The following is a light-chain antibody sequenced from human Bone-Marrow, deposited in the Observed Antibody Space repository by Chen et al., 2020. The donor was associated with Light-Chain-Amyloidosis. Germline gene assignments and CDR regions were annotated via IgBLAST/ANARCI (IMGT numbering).Light chain of an antibody. V-gene: IGKV1-27*01. CDR1: QGIGNY. CDR3: LKHENAPWT. CDR2: AAT. Sequence: DIQMTQSPSSLSASVGDRVTLTCRASQGIGNYVAWYQQKPGKVPKLLISAATTLQSGVPSRFSGSGSGTQFTLTISSLQPEDVATYYCLKHENAPWTFGQGTTVEIK. J-gene: IGKJ1*01.